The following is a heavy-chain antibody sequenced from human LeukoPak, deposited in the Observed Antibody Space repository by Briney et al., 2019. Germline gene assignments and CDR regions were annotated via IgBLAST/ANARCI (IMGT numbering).Heavy chain of an antibody. Sequence: GGSLRLSCAASGFSFSDHYMGWFRQAPGKGREWVSYLYGSGPYTNYAASVKGRFTISRDSAKNSLYLQMNSLRVEDTSVYYCARGDYHDSCGSSYYFDYWGEGSLVAVS. CDR1: GFSFSDHY. CDR3: ARGDYHDSCGSSYYFDY. D-gene: IGHD3-22*01. V-gene: IGHV3-11*03. CDR2: LYGSGPYT. J-gene: IGHJ4*02.